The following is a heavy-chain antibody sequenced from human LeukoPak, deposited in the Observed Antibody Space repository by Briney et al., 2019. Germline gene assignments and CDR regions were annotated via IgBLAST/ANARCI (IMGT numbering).Heavy chain of an antibody. J-gene: IGHJ4*02. CDR2: IYYTGTT. V-gene: IGHV4-39*01. CDR3: ARRKSTSGIDY. D-gene: IGHD3-10*01. Sequence: SETLSLTCTVSGGSISSGTSYWGWFRQPPWKGLEWIASIYYTGTTYYNSSLKSRVSISVDTSQNQFSLKLSSVTAADAAVYFCARRKSTSGIDYWGQGTLVTVSS. CDR1: GGSISSGTSY.